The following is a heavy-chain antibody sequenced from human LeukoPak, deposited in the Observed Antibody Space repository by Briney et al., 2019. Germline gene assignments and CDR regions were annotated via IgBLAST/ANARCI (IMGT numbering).Heavy chain of an antibody. D-gene: IGHD1-14*01. V-gene: IGHV5-51*01. CDR2: IYPGDSDT. Sequence: GESLKISCKGSGYSFTSYWIGWVRQMPGKGLEWMGIIYPGDSDTRYSPSFQGQVTISADKPISTAYLQWSSLKASDTAMYYCARPSPHLATPESFAFDIWGQGTMVTVSS. CDR1: GYSFTSYW. J-gene: IGHJ3*02. CDR3: ARPSPHLATPESFAFDI.